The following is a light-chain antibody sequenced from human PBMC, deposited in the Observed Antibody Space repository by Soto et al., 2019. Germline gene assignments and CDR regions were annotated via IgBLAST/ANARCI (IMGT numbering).Light chain of an antibody. V-gene: IGLV2-14*03. Sequence: QSVLTQPASVSGSPGQSITLSCTGTSNDVGGYNFVSWYQQYPGKAPKLLIYDVSNRPSGVSNRFSGSKSDNTASLTISGLQPEDEADYYCSSYTSSSPYVFGTGTQLTVL. J-gene: IGLJ1*01. CDR2: DVS. CDR1: SNDVGGYNF. CDR3: SSYTSSSPYV.